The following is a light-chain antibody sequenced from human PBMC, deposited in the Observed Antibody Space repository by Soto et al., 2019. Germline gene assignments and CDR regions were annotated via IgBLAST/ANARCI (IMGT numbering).Light chain of an antibody. CDR1: QDISNF. CDR3: QQYYSFPQT. J-gene: IGKJ1*01. V-gene: IGKV1-16*01. Sequence: DIQMTQYPSSLSASVLDRVTITFQASQDISNFLNWYQQKPGKAPKLLIYAASTLQSGVPSRFSGSGSGTDFTLTISCLQSEDFATYYCQQYYSFPQTFGQGTKVDI. CDR2: AAS.